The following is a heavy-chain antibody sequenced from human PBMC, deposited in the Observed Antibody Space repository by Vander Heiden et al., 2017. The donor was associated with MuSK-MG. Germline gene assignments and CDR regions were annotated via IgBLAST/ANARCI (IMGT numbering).Heavy chain of an antibody. D-gene: IGHD2-2*01. CDR3: AKVVPAAMHYYYYMDV. J-gene: IGHJ6*03. Sequence: EVQLLESGGGLVQPGGSLRLSCAASGFTFSSYAMSWVRQAPGKGLDGVSAISGSGGSTYYADSVKGRFTISRDNSKNTLYLQMNSLRAEDTAVYYCAKVVPAAMHYYYYMDVWGKGTTVTVSS. CDR2: ISGSGGST. CDR1: GFTFSSYA. V-gene: IGHV3-23*01.